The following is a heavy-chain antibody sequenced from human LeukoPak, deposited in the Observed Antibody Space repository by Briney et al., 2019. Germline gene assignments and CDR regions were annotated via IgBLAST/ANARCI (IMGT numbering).Heavy chain of an antibody. CDR2: ISGSGGAT. J-gene: IGHJ4*02. CDR3: ARGGVDYYGSGTYYLMYYFDY. V-gene: IGHV3-23*01. D-gene: IGHD3-10*01. CDR1: GFTFNTYG. Sequence: GGSLRLSCAASGFTFNTYGMSWVRQAPGKGLEWVSGISGSGGATYYAGSVKGRFTISRDDPHNTLYLQMNSLRAEDTAVYFCARGGVDYYGSGTYYLMYYFDYWGQGALVTVSS.